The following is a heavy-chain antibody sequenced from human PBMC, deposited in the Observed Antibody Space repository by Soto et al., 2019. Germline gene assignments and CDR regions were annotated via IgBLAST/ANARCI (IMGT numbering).Heavy chain of an antibody. J-gene: IGHJ6*02. CDR2: INPSGGST. CDR3: ARDNYDSSGSLYYYYGMDV. CDR1: GYTFTSYY. D-gene: IGHD3-22*01. Sequence: ASVKVSCKASGYTFTSYYMHWVRQAPGQGLEWMGIINPSGGSTSYAQKFQGRVTMTRDTSTSTVYMELSSLRSEDTAVCYCARDNYDSSGSLYYYYGMDVWGQGTTVTVSS. V-gene: IGHV1-46*01.